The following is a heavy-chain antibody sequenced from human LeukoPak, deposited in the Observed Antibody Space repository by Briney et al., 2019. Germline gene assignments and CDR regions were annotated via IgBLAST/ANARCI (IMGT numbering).Heavy chain of an antibody. CDR3: ARGLAAMVVKCSMDV. Sequence: SVKVSCKASGGTFSSFAISWVRQAPGQGLEWMGGIIPIFGTTNYAQEFQGRVTITADESTSTAYMELSSLTSEDTAVYYCARGLAAMVVKCSMDVWGQGTTVTVSS. V-gene: IGHV1-69*13. CDR2: IIPIFGTT. D-gene: IGHD5-18*01. CDR1: GGTFSSFA. J-gene: IGHJ6*02.